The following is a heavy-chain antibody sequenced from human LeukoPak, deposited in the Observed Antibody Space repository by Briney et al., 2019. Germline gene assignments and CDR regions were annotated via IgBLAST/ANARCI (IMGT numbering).Heavy chain of an antibody. V-gene: IGHV4-30-4*01. CDR3: ARAFPVGATPYYFDY. CDR1: GGSISSGDYY. J-gene: IGHJ4*02. D-gene: IGHD1-26*01. Sequence: SETLSLTCTVSGGSISSGDYYWSWIRQPPGKGLEWIGYIYYSGSTNYNPSLKSRVTISVDKSKNQFSLKLSSVTAADTAVYYCARAFPVGATPYYFDYWGQGTLVTISS. CDR2: IYYSGST.